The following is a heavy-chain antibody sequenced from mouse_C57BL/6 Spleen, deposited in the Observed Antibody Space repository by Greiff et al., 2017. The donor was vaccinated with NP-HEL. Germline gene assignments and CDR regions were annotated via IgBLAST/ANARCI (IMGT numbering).Heavy chain of an antibody. Sequence: EVKLQQSGPELVKPGASVKISCKASGYTFTDYYMNWVKQSHGKSLEWIGDINPNNGGTSYNQKIKGKATLTVDKSSCTAYMELRSLTSEDSAVYYCARKGYGYDRGAMDYWGQGTSVNVSS. V-gene: IGHV1-26*01. CDR3: ARKGYGYDRGAMDY. CDR1: GYTFTDYY. D-gene: IGHD2-2*01. J-gene: IGHJ4*01. CDR2: INPNNGGT.